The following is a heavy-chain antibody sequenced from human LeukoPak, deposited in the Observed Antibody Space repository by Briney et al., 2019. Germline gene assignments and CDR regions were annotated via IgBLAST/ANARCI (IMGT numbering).Heavy chain of an antibody. V-gene: IGHV3-11*01. Sequence: GGSLRLSCAASGFTFSDYYMSWIRQAPGKGVEWISNINGTGLTTYYADSVKGRFTISRDNAKNSLYLQMNSLRAEDTAVYYCARVSETPTFYDILTGYYNQHHDAFDIWGQGTMVTVSS. CDR1: GFTFSDYY. J-gene: IGHJ3*02. D-gene: IGHD3-9*01. CDR3: ARVSETPTFYDILTGYYNQHHDAFDI. CDR2: INGTGLTT.